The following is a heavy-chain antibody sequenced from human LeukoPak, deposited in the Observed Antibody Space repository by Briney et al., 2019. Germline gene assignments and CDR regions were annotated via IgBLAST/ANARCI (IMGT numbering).Heavy chain of an antibody. V-gene: IGHV3-66*01. Sequence: PGGSLRLSCAASGFTVSSNYMSWVRQAPGKGLEWVSVIYSGGSTYYADSVKGRFTISRDNSKNTLYLQMDSLRAEDTAVYYCARDLAARRLDIWGQGTMVTVSS. CDR3: ARDLAARRLDI. J-gene: IGHJ3*02. CDR2: IYSGGST. CDR1: GFTVSSNY. D-gene: IGHD2-15*01.